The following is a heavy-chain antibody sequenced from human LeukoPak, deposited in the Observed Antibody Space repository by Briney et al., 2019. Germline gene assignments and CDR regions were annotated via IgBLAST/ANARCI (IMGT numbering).Heavy chain of an antibody. Sequence: GGSLTLSCAASGFIFSGSAMNWVRQAPGKGLEWVGFIRSKAYGGTTEYAASVKGRFTISRDDSKSIAYLQMNSLKTEDTAVYYCTSEIVVPAAIPYYFDYWGQGTLVTVSS. D-gene: IGHD2-2*02. J-gene: IGHJ4*02. V-gene: IGHV3-49*04. CDR3: TSEIVVPAAIPYYFDY. CDR2: IRSKAYGGTT. CDR1: GFIFSGSA.